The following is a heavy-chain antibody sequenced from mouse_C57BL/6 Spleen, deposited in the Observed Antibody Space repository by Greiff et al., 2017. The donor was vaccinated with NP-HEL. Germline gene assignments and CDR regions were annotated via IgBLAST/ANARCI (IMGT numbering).Heavy chain of an antibody. Sequence: VQLQQSGPELVKPGASVKISCKASGYAFSSSWMNWVKQRPGKGLEWIGRIYPGDGDTNYNGKFKGKATLTADKSSSTAYMQLSSLTSEDSAVYFCASITTVVAGGAMDYWGQGTSVTVSS. CDR2: IYPGDGDT. V-gene: IGHV1-82*01. D-gene: IGHD1-1*01. J-gene: IGHJ4*01. CDR1: GYAFSSSW. CDR3: ASITTVVAGGAMDY.